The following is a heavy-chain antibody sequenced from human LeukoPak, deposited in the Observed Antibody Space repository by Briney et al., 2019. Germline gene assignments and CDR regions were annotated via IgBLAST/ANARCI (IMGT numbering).Heavy chain of an antibody. CDR2: ISSSSTYI. Sequence: PGGSLRLSCAASGFTFSSYSMNWVRQAPGKGLEWVSSISSSSTYIYYAESVKGRFTISRDNAKNTLYLQMNSLRAEDTAVYYCARDRIAAAGADYWGQGTLVTVSS. CDR3: ARDRIAAAGADY. J-gene: IGHJ4*02. D-gene: IGHD6-13*01. V-gene: IGHV3-21*01. CDR1: GFTFSSYS.